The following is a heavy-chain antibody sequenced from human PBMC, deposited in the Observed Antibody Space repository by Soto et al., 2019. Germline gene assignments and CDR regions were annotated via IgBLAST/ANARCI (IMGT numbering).Heavy chain of an antibody. J-gene: IGHJ6*02. CDR3: ASHFTGVLVLGTSPPGGDNYGWDV. D-gene: IGHD2-15*01. CDR2: IIPIVDIT. CDR1: GGTFSRYT. Sequence: QVQLVQSGAEVKKPGSSVKVSCKASGGTFSRYTFTWVRQAPGQGLEWMGRIIPIVDITNYAPNFQGRVTITADKSTSTAYMELSSLTSDDTAVYYCASHFTGVLVLGTSPPGGDNYGWDVWGQGTTVSVS. V-gene: IGHV1-69*02.